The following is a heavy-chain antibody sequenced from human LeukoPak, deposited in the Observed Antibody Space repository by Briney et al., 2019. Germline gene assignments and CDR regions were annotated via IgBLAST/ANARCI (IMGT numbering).Heavy chain of an antibody. CDR3: ARGLGDYDYYYYMDV. V-gene: IGHV1-69*13. J-gene: IGHJ6*03. CDR1: GGTFSSYA. Sequence: SVKVSCKASGGTFSSYAISWVRQAPGQGLEWMGGIVPIFGTANYAQKFQGRVTITADESTSTAYMELSSLRSEDTAVYYCARGLGDYDYYYYMDVWGKGTTVTISS. CDR2: IVPIFGTA. D-gene: IGHD4-17*01.